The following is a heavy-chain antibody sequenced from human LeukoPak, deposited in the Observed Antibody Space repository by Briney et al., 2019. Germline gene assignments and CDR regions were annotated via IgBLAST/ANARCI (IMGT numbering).Heavy chain of an antibody. V-gene: IGHV3-21*01. CDR1: GFTLSIYG. CDR3: ARDGLPHYDILTGDRYYFDY. CDR2: ISSSSSYI. D-gene: IGHD3-9*01. Sequence: PGGSLRLSCATSGFTLSIYGMSWIRQAPGKGLEWVSSISSSSSYIYYADSVKGRFTISRDNAKNSLYLQMNSLRAEDTAVYYCARDGLPHYDILTGDRYYFDYWGQGTLVTVSS. J-gene: IGHJ4*02.